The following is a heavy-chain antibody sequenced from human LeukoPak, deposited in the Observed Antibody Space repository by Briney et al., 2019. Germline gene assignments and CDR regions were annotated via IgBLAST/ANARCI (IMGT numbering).Heavy chain of an antibody. CDR3: ASAGTDYYDSSGIVYNWFDP. CDR1: GYTFTSYY. Sequence: ASVKVSCKASGYTFTSYYMHWVRQAPGQGLEWMGIINPSGGSTSYAQKFQGRVTMTRDMSTSTVYMELSSLRSEDTAVYYCASAGTDYYDSSGIVYNWFDPWGQGTLVTVSS. J-gene: IGHJ5*02. D-gene: IGHD3-22*01. V-gene: IGHV1-46*01. CDR2: INPSGGST.